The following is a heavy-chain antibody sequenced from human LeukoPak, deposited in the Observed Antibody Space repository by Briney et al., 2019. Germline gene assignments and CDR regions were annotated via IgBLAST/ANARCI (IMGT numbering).Heavy chain of an antibody. D-gene: IGHD3-9*01. J-gene: IGHJ4*02. CDR2: ISYDGSNK. V-gene: IGHV3-30*04. Sequence: GGSLRLSCAASGFTFSSYAMHWVRQAPGKGLEWVAVISYDGSNKYYADSVKGRFTISRDNSKNTLYLQMNSLRAEDTAVYYCARGGSYYDILTGFWRGSRVYWGQGTLVTVSS. CDR1: GFTFSSYA. CDR3: ARGGSYYDILTGFWRGSRVY.